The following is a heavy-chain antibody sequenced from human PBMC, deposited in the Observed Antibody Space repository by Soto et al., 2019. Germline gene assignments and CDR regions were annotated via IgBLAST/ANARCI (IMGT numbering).Heavy chain of an antibody. CDR3: ARERTSYYDFWSGYYTSYYYYGIDV. Sequence: SETLSLTCTVSGGSVSSGSYYWSWIRQPPGKGLEWIGYIYYSGSTNYNPSLKSRVTISVDTSKNQFSLKLSSVTAADTAVYYCARERTSYYDFWSGYYTSYYYYGIDVWGQGTTVTVSS. D-gene: IGHD3-3*01. CDR2: IYYSGST. V-gene: IGHV4-61*01. J-gene: IGHJ6*02. CDR1: GGSVSSGSYY.